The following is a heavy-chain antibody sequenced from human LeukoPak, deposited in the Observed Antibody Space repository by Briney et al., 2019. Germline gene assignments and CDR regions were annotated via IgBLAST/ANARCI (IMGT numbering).Heavy chain of an antibody. J-gene: IGHJ5*02. CDR2: SNPSGDGA. V-gene: IGHV1-46*01. CDR1: GYSFSSFY. CDR3: ARGLMITFGGVIVIGWFDP. D-gene: IGHD3-16*02. Sequence: GASVKVSCETSGYSFSSFYLHWVRQAPRLGLEWMGISNPSGDGATYAQKFQGRVTMTWDMSTSTVYMELSSLRSEDTAVYYCARGLMITFGGVIVIGWFDPWGQGTLVTVSS.